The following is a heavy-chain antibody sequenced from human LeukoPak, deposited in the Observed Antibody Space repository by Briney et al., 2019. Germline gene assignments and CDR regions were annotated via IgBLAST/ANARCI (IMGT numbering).Heavy chain of an antibody. CDR3: AHSYGYEYFHH. J-gene: IGHJ1*01. V-gene: IGHV2-5*02. CDR2: IYWDDDK. CDR1: GFSLFSSGVG. Sequence: ASGPTLVKPTQTLTLTCTFSGFSLFSSGVGVGWIRQPPGKALEWLALIYWDDDKRYSPSLKSRLIITKDTSKNQVVLTMTNMDPVDTATYYCAHSYGYEYFHHWGQGTLVTVSS. D-gene: IGHD5-18*01.